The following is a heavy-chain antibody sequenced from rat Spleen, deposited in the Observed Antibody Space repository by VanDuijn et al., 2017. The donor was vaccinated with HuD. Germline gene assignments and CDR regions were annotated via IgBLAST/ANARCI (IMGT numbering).Heavy chain of an antibody. J-gene: IGHJ2*01. Sequence: EVQLVESGGGLVRPGGSLKLSCAASGFTFSDYYMAWVRQAPGKGLEWVASITKSGGSTYYPDSVKGRFTISRDNAKSTLYLQMNSLRSEDTATYYCVRRHYGYTDYFDYWGQGVMVTVSS. CDR2: ITKSGGST. CDR3: VRRHYGYTDYFDY. D-gene: IGHD1-9*01. V-gene: IGHV5-25*01. CDR1: GFTFSDYY.